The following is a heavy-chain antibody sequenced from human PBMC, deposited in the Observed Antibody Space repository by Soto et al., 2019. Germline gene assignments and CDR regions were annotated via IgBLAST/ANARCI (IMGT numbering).Heavy chain of an antibody. CDR1: GFTFNNYG. CDR3: AKAATVVTLYYFDY. CDR2: ITDSGGST. D-gene: IGHD4-17*01. V-gene: IGHV3-23*01. Sequence: EVQLLESGGGLVQPGGSLRLSCAASGFTFNNYGMSWVRQAPGKGLEWVSAITDSGGSTYYADSVKGRFTISRDNSKNTVYVQMNSLRAEDTAVYYCAKAATVVTLYYFDYWGQGTLVTVSS. J-gene: IGHJ4*02.